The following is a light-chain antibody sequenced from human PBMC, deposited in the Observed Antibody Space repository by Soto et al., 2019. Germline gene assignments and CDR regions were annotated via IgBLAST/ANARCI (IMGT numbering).Light chain of an antibody. CDR2: AAS. Sequence: DIQMTQSPSSLSASVGDRVTITCRASQSISSYLNWYQQKPGKAPKLLIYAASSLQSGLPSRFSGSGSGTDVTLTISSLQPEDFATYYCQQSYSTPRTVGQGTKVQIK. J-gene: IGKJ1*01. V-gene: IGKV1-39*01. CDR1: QSISSY. CDR3: QQSYSTPRT.